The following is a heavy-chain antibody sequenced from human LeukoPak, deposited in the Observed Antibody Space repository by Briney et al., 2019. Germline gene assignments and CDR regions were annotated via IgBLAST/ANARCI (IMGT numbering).Heavy chain of an antibody. J-gene: IGHJ5*02. CDR3: ARGSGGWYVNRFDP. D-gene: IGHD6-19*01. V-gene: IGHV1-2*02. CDR2: INPNSGDT. CDR1: GYTFTGYY. Sequence: ASVKVSCKASGYTFTGYYMHWVRQAPGQGLEWMGWINPNSGDTTYAQKFQGRVTMTRDMSTSTVYMELSSLRSEDTAVYYCARGSGGWYVNRFDPWGQGTLVTVSS.